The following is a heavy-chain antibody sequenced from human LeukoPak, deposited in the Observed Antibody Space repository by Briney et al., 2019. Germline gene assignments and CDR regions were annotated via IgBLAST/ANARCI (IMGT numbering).Heavy chain of an antibody. J-gene: IGHJ4*02. CDR2: IYYSGST. V-gene: IGHV4-59*01. CDR1: GGSISSYY. Sequence: PSETLSLTCTVSGGSISSYYWSWIRQPPGKGLEWIGYIYYSGSTNYNPSLKSRVTISVDTSKNQFSLKLSSVTAADTAVYYCARAQGYSYYYFDYWGQGTLVTVSS. D-gene: IGHD5-18*01. CDR3: ARAQGYSYYYFDY.